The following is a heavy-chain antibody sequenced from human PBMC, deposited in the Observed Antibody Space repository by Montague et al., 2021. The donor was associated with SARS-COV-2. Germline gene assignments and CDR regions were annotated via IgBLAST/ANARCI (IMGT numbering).Heavy chain of an antibody. CDR3: AWDHGQWFGELWGHGLDV. CDR2: IYSNGVT. D-gene: IGHD3-10*01. CDR1: GVGITSGEYF. V-gene: IGHV4-31*03. Sequence: TLSLTCQVSGVGITSGEYFWTWIRQPPGKGPEWIGNIYSNGVTYHNPSFKGRVTISIDTAKNQFSLELTSMTAADTAVYYCAWDHGQWFGELWGHGLDVWGQGTTVIVSS. J-gene: IGHJ6*02.